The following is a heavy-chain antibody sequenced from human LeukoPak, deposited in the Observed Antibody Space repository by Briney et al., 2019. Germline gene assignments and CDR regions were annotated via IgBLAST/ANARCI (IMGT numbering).Heavy chain of an antibody. V-gene: IGHV4-34*01. CDR3: ARGTYYYDSSGYYSLYYYYYGMDV. Sequence: SSETLSLTCAVYGGSFSGYYWSWIRQPPGKGLEWIGEINHSGSTNYNPSLKSRVTISVDTSKNQFSLKLSSVTAADTAVYYCARGTYYYDSSGYYSLYYYYYGMDVWGQGTTVTVSS. CDR2: INHSGST. J-gene: IGHJ6*02. CDR1: GGSFSGYY. D-gene: IGHD3-22*01.